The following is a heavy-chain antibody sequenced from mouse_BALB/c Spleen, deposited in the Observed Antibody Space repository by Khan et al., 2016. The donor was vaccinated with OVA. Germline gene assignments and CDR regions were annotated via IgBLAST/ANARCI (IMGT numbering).Heavy chain of an antibody. V-gene: IGHV1-4*01. D-gene: IGHD2-14*01. CDR3: ARRTTEYALDY. CDR2: INPRSDYT. Sequence: VQLQQSGAELARPGASVKMSCKASGYTFTSHTMHWVKQRPGQGLEWIGYINPRSDYTQYNQKFNAKATLTADISSSTAYMQLSSLTSEDSAVYYCARRTTEYALDYWGQGTSVTVSS. CDR1: GYTFTSHT. J-gene: IGHJ4*01.